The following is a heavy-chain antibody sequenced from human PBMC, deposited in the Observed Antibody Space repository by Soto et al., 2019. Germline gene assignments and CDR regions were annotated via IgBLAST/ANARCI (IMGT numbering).Heavy chain of an antibody. Sequence: GGSLRLSCAASGFTFSSYAMSWVRQAPGKGLEWVSAISGSGGSTYYADSVKGRFTISRDNSKNMLYLQMNSLRAEDTAVYYCAKGEVKVSARSGGIAVWGQGTTVTVSS. J-gene: IGHJ6*02. V-gene: IGHV3-23*01. CDR3: AKGEVKVSARSGGIAV. CDR1: GFTFSSYA. D-gene: IGHD2-15*01. CDR2: ISGSGGST.